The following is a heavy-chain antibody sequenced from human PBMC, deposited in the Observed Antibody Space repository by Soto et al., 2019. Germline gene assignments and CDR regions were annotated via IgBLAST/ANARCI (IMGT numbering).Heavy chain of an antibody. V-gene: IGHV3-23*01. Sequence: GGSLRLSCAASGFTFSSYAMIWVRQAPGKGLEWVSVISGSGSSTYYVDSVKGRFTISRDNSKNTLYLQMNSLRVEDTALYYCAKDLPWELLPTCFDPWGQGTLVTVSS. CDR3: AKDLPWELLPTCFDP. D-gene: IGHD1-26*01. CDR1: GFTFSSYA. J-gene: IGHJ5*02. CDR2: ISGSGSST.